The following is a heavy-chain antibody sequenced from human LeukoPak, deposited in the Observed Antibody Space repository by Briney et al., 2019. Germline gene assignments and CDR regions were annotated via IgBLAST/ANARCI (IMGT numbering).Heavy chain of an antibody. CDR3: AKDHRAYCGGDCVDFDY. V-gene: IGHV3-30*02. CDR2: IRYDGSNK. J-gene: IGHJ4*02. Sequence: GGSLRRSCAASGFTFSSYGMHWVRQAPGKGLEWVAFIRYDGSNKYYADSVKGRFTISRDNSKNTLYLQMNSLRAEDTAVYYCAKDHRAYCGGDCVDFDYWGQGTLVTVSS. CDR1: GFTFSSYG. D-gene: IGHD2-21*02.